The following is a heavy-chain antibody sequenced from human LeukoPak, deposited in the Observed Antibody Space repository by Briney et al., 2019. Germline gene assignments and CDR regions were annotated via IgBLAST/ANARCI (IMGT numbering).Heavy chain of an antibody. Sequence: SETLSLTCAVYGGSFSGYYWGWIRQPPGKGLEWIANIFHSGSTNYNPSLKSRVTISVDTSKNQFSLKLSSVTAADTAVYFGARGPYSYDSPGAFDIWGQGTMVTVSS. D-gene: IGHD3-22*01. CDR3: ARGPYSYDSPGAFDI. J-gene: IGHJ3*02. V-gene: IGHV4-34*11. CDR1: GGSFSGYY. CDR2: IFHSGST.